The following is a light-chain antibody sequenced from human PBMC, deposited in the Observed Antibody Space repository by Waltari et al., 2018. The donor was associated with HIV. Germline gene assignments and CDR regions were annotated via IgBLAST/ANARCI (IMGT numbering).Light chain of an antibody. J-gene: IGLJ3*02. CDR2: EGT. V-gene: IGLV2-23*01. CDR3: CSYAGNNTLV. Sequence: QSALTQPASVSGSPGQSITISCTGTSSDVGSYKFVSWYQQHPGKAPKFMIYEGTKRPSGFSIRFSGSRSGNTASLTISGLQAEDEADYHCCSYAGNNTLVFGGGTKLTVI. CDR1: SSDVGSYKF.